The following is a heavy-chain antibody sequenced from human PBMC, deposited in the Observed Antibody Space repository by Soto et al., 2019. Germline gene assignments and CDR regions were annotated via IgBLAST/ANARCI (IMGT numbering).Heavy chain of an antibody. J-gene: IGHJ6*02. CDR3: ARRNPGRDGYPTGNYYYYGMDV. CDR1: GGSISSSSYY. V-gene: IGHV4-39*01. Sequence: LSLTCTVSGGSISSSSYYWGWIRQPPGKGLEWIGSIYYSGSTYYNPSLKSRVTISVDTSKDQFSLKLSSVTAADTAVYYCARRNPGRDGYPTGNYYYYGMDVWGQGTTVTVS. D-gene: IGHD5-12*01. CDR2: IYYSGST.